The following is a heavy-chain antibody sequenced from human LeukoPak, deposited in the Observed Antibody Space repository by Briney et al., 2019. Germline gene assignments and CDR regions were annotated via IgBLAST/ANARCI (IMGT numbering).Heavy chain of an antibody. CDR2: INSDGRST. CDR3: ARGADSGYSSDN. V-gene: IGHV3-74*01. Sequence: GGSLRLSCAASGFTFSSYWMHWVRQAPGKGLVWVSRINSDGRSTNYADSVKGRFTLSRDNAKNTLYLQMNSLRAEDTAVYYCARGADSGYSSDNWGQGTLVSVSS. J-gene: IGHJ4*02. D-gene: IGHD3-9*01. CDR1: GFTFSSYW.